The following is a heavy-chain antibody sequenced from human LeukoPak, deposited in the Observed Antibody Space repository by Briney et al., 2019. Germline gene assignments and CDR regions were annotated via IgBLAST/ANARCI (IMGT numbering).Heavy chain of an antibody. V-gene: IGHV3-23*01. CDR2: ISGSGGST. Sequence: GGSLRLSCAASGFTFSSYAMSWVRQAPGKGLEWVSAISGSGGSTYYADSVKGRFTISRDNSKNTPYLQMNSLRAEDTAVYYCAKAVTTVTTLGLFDYWGQGTLVTVSS. D-gene: IGHD4-17*01. CDR3: AKAVTTVTTLGLFDY. J-gene: IGHJ4*02. CDR1: GFTFSSYA.